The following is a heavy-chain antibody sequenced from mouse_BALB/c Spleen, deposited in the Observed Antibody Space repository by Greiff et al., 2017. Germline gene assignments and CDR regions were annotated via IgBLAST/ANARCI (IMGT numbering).Heavy chain of an antibody. CDR3: ARGGDWYFDV. J-gene: IGHJ1*01. D-gene: IGHD1-1*02. Sequence: VKLMESGAELARPGASVKMSCKASGYTFTSYTMHWVKQRPGQGLEWIGYINPSSGYTNYNQKFKDKATLTADKSSSTAYMQLSSLTSEDSAVYYCARGGDWYFDVWGAGTTVTVSS. CDR2: INPSSGYT. V-gene: IGHV1-4*01. CDR1: GYTFTSYT.